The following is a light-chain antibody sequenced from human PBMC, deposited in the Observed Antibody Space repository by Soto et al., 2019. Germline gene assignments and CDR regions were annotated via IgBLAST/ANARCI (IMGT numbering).Light chain of an antibody. CDR3: SSYTSSSTRV. Sequence: QSALTQPASVSGSPGQSITISCTGTSSDVGGYNYVSWYQQNPGKAPKLMIYDVNNRPSGVSYRFSGSKSGNTASLTISGLPAEDEADYYCSSYTSSSTRVFGTGTKLTVL. V-gene: IGLV2-14*01. CDR2: DVN. J-gene: IGLJ1*01. CDR1: SSDVGGYNY.